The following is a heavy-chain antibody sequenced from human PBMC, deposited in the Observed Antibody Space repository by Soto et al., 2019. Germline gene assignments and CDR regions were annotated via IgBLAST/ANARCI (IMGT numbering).Heavy chain of an antibody. V-gene: IGHV4-4*02. D-gene: IGHD1-26*01. CDR2: IYHSGST. J-gene: IGHJ5*02. CDR3: ANYIVGATKGGWFDP. CDR1: GGSISSSNW. Sequence: SETLSLTCAVSGGSISSSNWWSWVRQPPGKGLEWIGEIYHSGSTNYNPSLKSRVTISVDKSKNQFSLKLSSVTAADTAVYYCANYIVGATKGGWFDPWGQGTLVTVSS.